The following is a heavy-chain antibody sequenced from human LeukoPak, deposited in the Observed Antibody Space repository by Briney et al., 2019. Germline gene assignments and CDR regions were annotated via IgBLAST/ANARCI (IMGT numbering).Heavy chain of an antibody. D-gene: IGHD3-10*01. CDR3: AKVSLRGVIMTYLAY. J-gene: IGHJ4*02. CDR1: GYTLNELS. V-gene: IGHV1-24*01. CDR2: FDPEDGET. Sequence: ASVKVSCKASGYTLNELSIHWVRQAPGKGLEWMGGFDPEDGETIYAQKFRGRLTITEDTSTDTAYLGLNSLRAHDTAVYYCAKVSLRGVIMTYLAYWGQGPLVTVSS.